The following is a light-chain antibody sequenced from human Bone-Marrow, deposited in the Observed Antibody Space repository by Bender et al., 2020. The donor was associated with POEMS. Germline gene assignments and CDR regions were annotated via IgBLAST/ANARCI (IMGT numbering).Light chain of an antibody. Sequence: QSALTQPPSASGSAGQSVTISCTGTSSDVGAYKYVSWYQQHPDKAPKLIIYDVSIRPSGLSNRYSGSKSGNTASLTISGLHSEDEAEYFCCSYTGSNTLLFGGGTKLTV. CDR2: DVS. V-gene: IGLV2-14*03. CDR1: SSDVGAYKY. CDR3: CSYTGSNTLL. J-gene: IGLJ2*01.